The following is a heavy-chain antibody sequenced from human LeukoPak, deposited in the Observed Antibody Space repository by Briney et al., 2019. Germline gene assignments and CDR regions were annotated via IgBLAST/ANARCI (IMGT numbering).Heavy chain of an antibody. D-gene: IGHD4-17*01. V-gene: IGHV1-18*04. CDR1: GYTFTSYG. CDR2: ISAYNGNT. J-gene: IGHJ4*02. Sequence: ASVKVSCTASGYTFTSYGISWVRQAPGQGLEWMGWISAYNGNTNYAQKLQGRVTMTTDTSTSTAYMELRSLRSDDTAVYYCARDHHDYGDFDYWGQGTLVTVSS. CDR3: ARDHHDYGDFDY.